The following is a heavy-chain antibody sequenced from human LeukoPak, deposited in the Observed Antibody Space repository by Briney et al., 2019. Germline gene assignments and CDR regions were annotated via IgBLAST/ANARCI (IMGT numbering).Heavy chain of an antibody. Sequence: PSETLSLTCTISGDSISSYYWSWIRQPPGKGLEWIGYIYTSGGTNYIPSLKGRVTISIDTSKNQFSLKLSSVTAADSAVYYCARLTRLSTSPDRYYLDYWGQGTLVTVSS. CDR1: GDSISSYY. CDR2: IYTSGGT. CDR3: ARLTRLSTSPDRYYLDY. D-gene: IGHD6-6*01. J-gene: IGHJ4*02. V-gene: IGHV4-4*09.